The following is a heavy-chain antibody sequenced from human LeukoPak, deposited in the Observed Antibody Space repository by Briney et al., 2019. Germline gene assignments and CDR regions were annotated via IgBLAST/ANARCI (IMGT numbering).Heavy chain of an antibody. CDR2: MNPGSGDT. CDR3: ARGLGDYNTDWFPVSGY. V-gene: IGHV1-8*01. CDR1: GYTFTTHD. J-gene: IGHJ4*02. D-gene: IGHD3-9*01. Sequence: GASVKVSCKASGYTFTTHDLTWVRQATGQGLEWMGWMNPGSGDTAYAQKFQGRLTMTRDTSMSTAYMELNSLGSEDTAIYYCARGLGDYNTDWFPVSGYWGQGTPVTVSS.